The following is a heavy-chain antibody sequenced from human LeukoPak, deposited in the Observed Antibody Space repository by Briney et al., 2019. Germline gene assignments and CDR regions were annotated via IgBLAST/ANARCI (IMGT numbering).Heavy chain of an antibody. V-gene: IGHV4-30-4*01. J-gene: IGHJ5*02. D-gene: IGHD3-3*01. CDR2: IYYSGST. Sequence: PSQTLSLTCTVSGGSISSGDYYWSWIRQPPGKGLEWNGYIYYSGSTYYNPSLKSRVSISVDTSKNQFSLKLSSVTAADTAMYYCTRTSSGYRPGWFDPWGQGTLVTVSS. CDR3: TRTSSGYRPGWFDP. CDR1: GGSISSGDYY.